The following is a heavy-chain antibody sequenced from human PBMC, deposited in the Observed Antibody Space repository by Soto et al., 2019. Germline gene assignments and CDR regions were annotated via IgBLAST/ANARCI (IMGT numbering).Heavy chain of an antibody. CDR3: ATYYCAREGSSGWLFDY. D-gene: IGHD6-19*01. V-gene: IGHV1-46*01. Sequence: QVQLVQSGAEVKKPGASVKVSCKTSGFTFTSYCMHWVRQAPGQGLEWMGIINPSGGGTSYAQKFQGRVTMTRDTSTSTAYMEMSSLRYEDTAMYYCATYYCAREGSSGWLFDYWGQGTLVTVSS. CDR1: GFTFTSYC. CDR2: INPSGGGT. J-gene: IGHJ4*02.